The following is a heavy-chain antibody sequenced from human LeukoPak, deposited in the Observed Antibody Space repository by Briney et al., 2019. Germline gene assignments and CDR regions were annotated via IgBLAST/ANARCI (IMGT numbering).Heavy chain of an antibody. V-gene: IGHV1-24*01. Sequence: ASVKVSCKVSGYTLTELSMHWVRQAPGKGLEWMGGFDPEDGEAIYAQKFQGRVTMTEDTSTDTAYMELSSLRSEDTAVYYCATGVAPRWYFDLWGRGTLVTVSS. J-gene: IGHJ2*01. CDR2: FDPEDGEA. CDR3: ATGVAPRWYFDL. CDR1: GYTLTELS.